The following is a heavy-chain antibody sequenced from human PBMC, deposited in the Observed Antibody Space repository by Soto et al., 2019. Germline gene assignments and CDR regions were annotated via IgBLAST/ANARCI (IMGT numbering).Heavy chain of an antibody. V-gene: IGHV3-23*01. CDR1: GFTFSSYA. Sequence: EVQLLESGGGLVQPGGSLRLSCAASGFTFSSYAMNWVRQAPGKGLEWVSVISGSGGSTYYADSVKGRFTISRDNSKNTLYLQMNSRRAADTAVYYCASRSSGWYFDYWGQGTLVTFSS. CDR2: ISGSGGST. D-gene: IGHD6-19*01. J-gene: IGHJ4*02. CDR3: ASRSSGWYFDY.